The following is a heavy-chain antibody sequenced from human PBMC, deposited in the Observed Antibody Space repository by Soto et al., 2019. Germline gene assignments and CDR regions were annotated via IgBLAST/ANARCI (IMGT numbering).Heavy chain of an antibody. J-gene: IGHJ4*02. CDR3: ARLVYDTRLNYMYFDF. CDR2: TFHDGTA. Sequence: SETLSLTCADSGVSISSGNWWTWVRQSTQRGLEYIGETFHDGTANYYPSFERRVAISVDTSKNQFSLKLTSVTAADTAIYFCARLVYDTRLNYMYFDFWGQGTLVTVSS. D-gene: IGHD3-10*01. V-gene: IGHV4-4*02. CDR1: GVSISSGNW.